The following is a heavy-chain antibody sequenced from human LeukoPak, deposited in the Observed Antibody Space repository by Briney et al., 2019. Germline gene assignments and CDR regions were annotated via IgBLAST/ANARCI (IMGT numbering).Heavy chain of an antibody. J-gene: IGHJ4*02. CDR3: ATSQLRYFDWFLVESYYFDY. CDR2: IYTSGST. V-gene: IGHV4-4*07. D-gene: IGHD3-9*01. Sequence: SETLSLTCTVSGGSISSYYWSWIRQPAGKGLEWVGHIYTSGSTNYNPSLKSRVTMSVDTSKNQFSLKLSSVTAADTAVYYCATSQLRYFDWFLVESYYFDYWGQGTLVTVSS. CDR1: GGSISSYY.